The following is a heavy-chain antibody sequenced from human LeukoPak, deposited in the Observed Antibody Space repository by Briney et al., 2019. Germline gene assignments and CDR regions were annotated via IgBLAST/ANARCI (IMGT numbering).Heavy chain of an antibody. Sequence: KPSETLSLTCTVSGGSVSSGSYYWSWIQQPPGKGLEWIGYIYYSGSTNYNPSLKSRVTISVDTSKNQFSLKLSSVTAADTAVYYCARGSGYSPDYWGQGTLVTVSS. D-gene: IGHD6-13*01. CDR1: GGSVSSGSYY. CDR2: IYYSGST. J-gene: IGHJ4*02. V-gene: IGHV4-61*01. CDR3: ARGSGYSPDY.